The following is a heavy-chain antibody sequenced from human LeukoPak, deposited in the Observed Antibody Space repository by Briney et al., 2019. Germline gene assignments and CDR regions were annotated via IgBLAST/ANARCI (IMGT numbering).Heavy chain of an antibody. D-gene: IGHD3-16*02. CDR3: ARAYQPLGELSLPDY. J-gene: IGHJ4*02. CDR1: GYTFTRYA. CDR2: INPNTGNP. Sequence: GASVKVSCKASGYTFTRYAMNWVRQAPGQGLEWMGWINPNTGNPTYAQGFTGRFVFSLDTSVSTAYLQISSLKAEDTAVYYCARAYQPLGELSLPDYWGQGTLVTVSS. V-gene: IGHV7-4-1*02.